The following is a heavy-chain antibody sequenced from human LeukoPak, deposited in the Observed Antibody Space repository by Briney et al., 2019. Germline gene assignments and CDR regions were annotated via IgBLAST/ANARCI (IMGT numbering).Heavy chain of an antibody. J-gene: IGHJ4*02. Sequence: SETLSLTCTVSGGSISSYYWSWIRQPAGKGLEWIGRIYTSGSTNYNPSLKSRVTMSVDTSKNQFSLKLSSVTAADTAVYYCARLEWFGELLYYFDYWGQGTLVTVSS. V-gene: IGHV4-4*07. CDR1: GGSISSYY. D-gene: IGHD3-10*01. CDR3: ARLEWFGELLYYFDY. CDR2: IYTSGST.